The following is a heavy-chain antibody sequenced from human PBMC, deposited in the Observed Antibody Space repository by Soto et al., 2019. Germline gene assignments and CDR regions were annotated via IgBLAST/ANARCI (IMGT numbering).Heavy chain of an antibody. J-gene: IGHJ4*02. D-gene: IGHD3-3*01. CDR1: GYTFTNYA. CDR3: ARGLTIFGVVIGY. Sequence: GASVKVSCKTSGYTFTNYAVDWVRQAPGQGLEWMGWINSGNGNTKYSEKFQGRVTITRDTSASTAYVELNSLTSEDTAVYYCARGLTIFGVVIGYWGQGTLVTVSS. V-gene: IGHV1-3*01. CDR2: INSGNGNT.